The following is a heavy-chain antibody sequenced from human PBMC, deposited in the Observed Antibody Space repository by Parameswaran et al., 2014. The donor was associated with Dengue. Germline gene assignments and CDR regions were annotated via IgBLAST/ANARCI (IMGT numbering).Heavy chain of an antibody. J-gene: IGHJ3*02. CDR3: ASSIVRASFDI. V-gene: IGHV4-59*08. D-gene: IGHD2-8*01. Sequence: SETLSLTCTVSGGSISSYYWSWIRQPPGKGLEWIGYIYYSGSTNYNPSLKSRVTISVDTSKDQFSLKLSSVTAADTAVYYCASSIVRASFDIWGQGTMVTVSS. CDR2: IYYSGST. CDR1: GGSISSYY.